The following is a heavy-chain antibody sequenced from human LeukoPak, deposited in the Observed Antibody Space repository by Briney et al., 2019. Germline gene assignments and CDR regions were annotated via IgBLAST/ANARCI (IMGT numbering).Heavy chain of an antibody. CDR2: ISGSGDGR. J-gene: IGHJ4*02. V-gene: IGHV3-23*01. Sequence: GSLRLSCVASGFSFRTSAMTWVRQAPGKGLEWVSAISGSGDGRYEDSVKGRFTISRDNSKNTVYLQMNNLRVEDTAVYYCAKVPFGSGSYSTLDYWGQGTLVTVSS. CDR1: GFSFRTSA. D-gene: IGHD3-10*01. CDR3: AKVPFGSGSYSTLDY.